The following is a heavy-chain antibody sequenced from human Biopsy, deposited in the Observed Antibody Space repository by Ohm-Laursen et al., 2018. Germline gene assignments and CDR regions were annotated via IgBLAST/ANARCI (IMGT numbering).Heavy chain of an antibody. J-gene: IGHJ5*02. CDR1: GGSISSGGSY. V-gene: IGHV4-31*01. CDR3: ARGDYFDSNGYFWFDP. D-gene: IGHD3-22*01. CDR2: IFNSANT. Sequence: SQTLSLTCTVSGGSISSGGSYWRWSRQRPGKGLEWIGYIFNSANTYYNPSLKNLITISGDTSKNQFSLKLNSVTAADTAVFYCARGDYFDSNGYFWFDPWGQGTLVTVSS.